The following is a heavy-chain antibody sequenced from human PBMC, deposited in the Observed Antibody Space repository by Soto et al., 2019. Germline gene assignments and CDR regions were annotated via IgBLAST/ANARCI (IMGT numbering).Heavy chain of an antibody. CDR1: GESFSGFY. D-gene: IGHD1-26*01. Sequence: SETLSLTCAVYGESFSGFYWNWIRQPPGKGLEWIGEINHSGSTNYNPSLKSRVTISVDTSKNQFSLKLASVIAADTAVYYCARSRIVGASPFAYWSQGILVTVAS. V-gene: IGHV4-34*01. CDR2: INHSGST. CDR3: ARSRIVGASPFAY. J-gene: IGHJ4*02.